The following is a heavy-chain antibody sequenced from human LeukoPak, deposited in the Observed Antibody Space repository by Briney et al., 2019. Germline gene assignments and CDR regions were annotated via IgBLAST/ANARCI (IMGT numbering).Heavy chain of an antibody. CDR3: MRGPVGGFDA. V-gene: IGHV3-53*01. CDR2: IYSGGNT. J-gene: IGHJ5*02. D-gene: IGHD1-26*01. CDR1: GLTVSTNY. Sequence: GGSLRLSCSASGLTVSTNYLTWVRQAPGKGLEWVSVIYSGGNTYYADSVKGRFTISRDNSKNTLYLQMNSLRADDTAVYYCMRGPVGGFDAWGQGTLVTVSS.